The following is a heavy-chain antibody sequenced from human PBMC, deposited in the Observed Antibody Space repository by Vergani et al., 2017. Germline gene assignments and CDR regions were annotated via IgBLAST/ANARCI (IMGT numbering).Heavy chain of an antibody. CDR2: ISYDGDTT. CDR1: GFRFSDYG. Sequence: HVQMVESGGGVVQPGRSLRLSCAVSGFRFSDYGMHWVRKAPGRGLRWVALISYDGDTTYYEDSVKGRFTISRDNSKNTMFLQMHSLRVEDTALYYCAKFPLNITTPDRGDFWGQGSLVTVSS. CDR3: AKFPLNITTPDRGDF. V-gene: IGHV3-30*18. J-gene: IGHJ4*02. D-gene: IGHD1-1*01.